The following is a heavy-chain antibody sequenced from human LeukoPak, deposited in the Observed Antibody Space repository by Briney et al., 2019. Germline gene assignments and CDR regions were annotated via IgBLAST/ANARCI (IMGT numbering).Heavy chain of an antibody. CDR2: IIPIFGTA. Sequence: ASVKVSCKASGGTFSSYAISWVRQAPGQGLEWMGGIIPIFGTANYAQKFQGRVTITADESTSTAYMELGSLRSEDTAVYYCASGYYYDSSGYYYFDYWGQGTLVTVSS. J-gene: IGHJ4*02. D-gene: IGHD3-22*01. CDR1: GGTFSSYA. CDR3: ASGYYYDSSGYYYFDY. V-gene: IGHV1-69*13.